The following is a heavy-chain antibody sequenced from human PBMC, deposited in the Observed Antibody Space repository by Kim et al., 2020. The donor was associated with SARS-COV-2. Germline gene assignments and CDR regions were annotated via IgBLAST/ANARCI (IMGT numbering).Heavy chain of an antibody. CDR1: GGSISSSSYY. J-gene: IGHJ4*02. CDR3: ARQAVAGSYFDY. CDR2: IYYSGST. V-gene: IGHV4-39*01. D-gene: IGHD6-19*01. Sequence: SETLSLTCTVSGGSISSSSYYWGWIRQPPGKGLEWIGSIYYSGSTYYNPSLKSRVTISVDTSKNQFSLKLSSVTAADTAVYYCARQAVAGSYFDYWGQGTLVTVSS.